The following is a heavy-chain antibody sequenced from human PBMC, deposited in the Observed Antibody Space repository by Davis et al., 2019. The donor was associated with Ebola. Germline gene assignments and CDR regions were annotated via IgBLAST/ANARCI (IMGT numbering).Heavy chain of an antibody. CDR2: IYSGGST. J-gene: IGHJ6*02. V-gene: IGHV3-53*05. D-gene: IGHD3-3*01. Sequence: GESLKISCAASGFTVSSNYMSWVRQAPGKGLEWVSVIYSGGSTYYADSVKGRFTISRDNSKNTLYLQMNSLRAEDTAVYYCAREKGHYDFWSDYYYGMDVWGQGTTVTVSS. CDR1: GFTVSSNY. CDR3: AREKGHYDFWSDYYYGMDV.